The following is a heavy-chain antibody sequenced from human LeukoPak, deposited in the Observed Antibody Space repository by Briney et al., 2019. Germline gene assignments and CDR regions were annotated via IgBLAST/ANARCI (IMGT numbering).Heavy chain of an antibody. J-gene: IGHJ4*02. Sequence: PGRPLRLSCAASGFTFSSYGMHWVRQAPGKGLEWVAVISYDGSNKYYADSVKGRFTISRDNSKNTLYLQMNSLRAEDTAVYYCANLYYWGQGTLVTVSS. CDR1: GFTFSSYG. V-gene: IGHV3-30*18. CDR2: ISYDGSNK. CDR3: ANLYY.